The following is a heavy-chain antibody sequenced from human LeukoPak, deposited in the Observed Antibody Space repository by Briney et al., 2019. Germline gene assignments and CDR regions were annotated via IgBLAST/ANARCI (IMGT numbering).Heavy chain of an antibody. CDR1: GFTFSSYG. J-gene: IGHJ4*02. D-gene: IGHD2-21*01. CDR3: ARLRCGSDCYSSPYMDY. CDR2: IWYDGSNK. V-gene: IGHV3-33*01. Sequence: GGSLRLSCAASGFTFSSYGMHRVRQAPGKGLEWVALIWYDGSNKYYVDSVKGRFIISRDNSKNTLYLHMNSLRVEDTAVYYCARLRCGSDCYSSPYMDYWGQGTLVTVSS.